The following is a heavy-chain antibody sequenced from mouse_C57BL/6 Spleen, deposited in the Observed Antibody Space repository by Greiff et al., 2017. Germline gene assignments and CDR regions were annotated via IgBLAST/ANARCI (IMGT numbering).Heavy chain of an antibody. J-gene: IGHJ2*01. D-gene: IGHD2-13*01. V-gene: IGHV1-15*01. Sequence: VQLQQSGAELVRPGASVTLSCKASGYTFTDYEMHWVKQTPVHGLEWIGAIDPETGGTAYNQKFKGKAILTADKSSSTAYMELRSLTSEDSAVYYCTRRGEGSYYFYYWGQGTTLTVSS. CDR1: GYTFTDYE. CDR3: TRRGEGSYYFYY. CDR2: IDPETGGT.